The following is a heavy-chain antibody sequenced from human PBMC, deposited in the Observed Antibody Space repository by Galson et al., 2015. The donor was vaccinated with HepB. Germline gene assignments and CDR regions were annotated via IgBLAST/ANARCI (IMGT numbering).Heavy chain of an antibody. CDR2: IYPGDSDT. V-gene: IGHV5-51*01. Sequence: QSGAEVKKPGESLKISCKGSGYIFRIYWIGWVRQMPGKGLEWMGVIYPGDSDTRYSPSFQGQVTISADQSISTAYLQWSSLKASDTAMYYCVRIHGYTYINAHLNYTIDVWGQGTTVTVSS. J-gene: IGHJ6*02. CDR3: VRIHGYTYINAHLNYTIDV. D-gene: IGHD5-18*01. CDR1: GYIFRIYW.